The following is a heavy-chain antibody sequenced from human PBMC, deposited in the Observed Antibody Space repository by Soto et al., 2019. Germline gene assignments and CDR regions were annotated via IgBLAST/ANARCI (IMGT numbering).Heavy chain of an antibody. CDR2: IYSSGNT. V-gene: IGHV4-4*07. D-gene: IGHD3-3*01. Sequence: SETLSLTCSVSGGTISGYYWTWIRQPAGKGLEWIGRIYSSGNTKYNPSLQSRVTMSLDTSNNQFSLRLTSVTAADTAVYYCARGQRFSDWFDHWGQGTLVTVSS. CDR1: GGTISGYY. CDR3: ARGQRFSDWFDH. J-gene: IGHJ5*02.